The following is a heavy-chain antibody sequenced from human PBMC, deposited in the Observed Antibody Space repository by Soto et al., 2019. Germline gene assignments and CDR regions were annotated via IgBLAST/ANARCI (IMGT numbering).Heavy chain of an antibody. V-gene: IGHV3-30*18. D-gene: IGHD3-22*01. CDR2: ISYDGSNK. CDR3: AKDAVVITIYYYYGMDV. Sequence: QVQLVESGGGVVQPGRSLRLSCAASGFTFSSYGMHWVRQAPGKGLEWVAVISYDGSNKYYADSVKGRFTISRDNSKNTLYLQMNSLRAEDTAVYYCAKDAVVITIYYYYGMDVWGQVTTVTVSS. CDR1: GFTFSSYG. J-gene: IGHJ6*02.